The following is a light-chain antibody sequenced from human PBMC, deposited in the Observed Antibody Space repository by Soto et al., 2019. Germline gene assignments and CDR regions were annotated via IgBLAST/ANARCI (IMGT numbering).Light chain of an antibody. Sequence: DIQMTPSASSLYVSVGHRVTITCRASQGIRNDLGWDQQKPGKAPKLLIYAASTLQSGVPSRFSGSGSGTDFTLTISNLQPEDFATYHCQQFKSYPTITFGQGTRLEN. J-gene: IGKJ5*01. V-gene: IGKV1-17*02. CDR3: QQFKSYPTIT. CDR1: QGIRND. CDR2: AAS.